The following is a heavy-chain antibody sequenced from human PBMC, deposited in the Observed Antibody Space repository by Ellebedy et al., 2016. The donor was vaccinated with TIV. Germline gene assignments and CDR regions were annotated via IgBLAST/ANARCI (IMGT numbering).Heavy chain of an antibody. CDR1: GYSFTGYY. CDR3: ARSAGYCSSSSCSYHYYYGMDV. CDR2: INPNNGVT. J-gene: IGHJ6*02. V-gene: IGHV1-2*02. Sequence: AASVKVSCKASGYSFTGYYMHWVRQAPGQGLEWMGWINPNNGVTKYAQKFQGRVTMTRDTSISTAYMELSRLRSDDTAVYYCARSAGYCSSSSCSYHYYYGMDVWGQGTTVTVSS. D-gene: IGHD2-2*01.